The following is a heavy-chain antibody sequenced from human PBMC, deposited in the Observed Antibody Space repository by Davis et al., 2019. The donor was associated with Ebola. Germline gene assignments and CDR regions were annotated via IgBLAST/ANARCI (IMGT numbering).Heavy chain of an antibody. CDR2: IRSKAYGGTT. Sequence: GGSLRLSCAASGFTFSSYSMSWVRQAPGKGLEWVGFIRSKAYGGTTEYAASVKGRFTISRDDSKSIAYLQMNSLKTEGTAVYYCTRDRDNYDILTGYNYWGQGTLVTVSS. CDR1: GFTFSSYS. V-gene: IGHV3-49*04. D-gene: IGHD3-9*01. CDR3: TRDRDNYDILTGYNY. J-gene: IGHJ4*02.